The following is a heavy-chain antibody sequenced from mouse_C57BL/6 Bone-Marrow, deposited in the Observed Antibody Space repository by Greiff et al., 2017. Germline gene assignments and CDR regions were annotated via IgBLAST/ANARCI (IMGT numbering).Heavy chain of an antibody. Sequence: QVQLQQPGTELVKPGASVKLSCKASGYTFTSYWMHWVKQRPGQGLEWIGNINPSNGGTNYNEKFKSKATLTVDKSSSTAYMQLSSLTSEDSAVYYCAKRGGYYGNYDWYFDVWGTGTTVTVSS. CDR1: GYTFTSYW. D-gene: IGHD2-1*01. V-gene: IGHV1-53*01. CDR3: AKRGGYYGNYDWYFDV. J-gene: IGHJ1*03. CDR2: INPSNGGT.